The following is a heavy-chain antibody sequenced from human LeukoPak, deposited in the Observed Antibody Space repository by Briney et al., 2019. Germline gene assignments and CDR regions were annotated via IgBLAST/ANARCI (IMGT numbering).Heavy chain of an antibody. J-gene: IGHJ4*02. CDR1: GFTFSTFG. V-gene: IGHV3-30*02. Sequence: GGSLRLSCATSGFTFSTFGMHWVRQAPGKGLEWVTFIQYAGNNKYYADSVKGRFTISRDNSKGTLYLQMNSLRAEDTAVYYCAKSGLNRFDYWGQGTLVTVSS. D-gene: IGHD2-15*01. CDR2: IQYAGNNK. CDR3: AKSGLNRFDY.